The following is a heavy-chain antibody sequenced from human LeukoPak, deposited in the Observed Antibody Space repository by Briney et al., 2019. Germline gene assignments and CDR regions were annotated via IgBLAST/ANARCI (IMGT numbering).Heavy chain of an antibody. D-gene: IGHD2-15*01. Sequence: GASVKVSCKASGYTFTSYGISWVRQAPGQGLEWMGWISGYNGNTNYAQKLQGRVTMTTDTSTSTAYMELRSLRSDDTAVYYCARDRIVVVVAASHNWFDPWGQGTLVTVSS. CDR3: ARDRIVVVVAASHNWFDP. CDR2: ISGYNGNT. V-gene: IGHV1-18*01. CDR1: GYTFTSYG. J-gene: IGHJ5*02.